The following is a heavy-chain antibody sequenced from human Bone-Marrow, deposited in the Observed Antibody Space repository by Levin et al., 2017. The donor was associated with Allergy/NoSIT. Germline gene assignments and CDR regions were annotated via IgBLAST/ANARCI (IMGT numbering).Heavy chain of an antibody. Sequence: GASVKVSCAASGFTISTNYMSWVRQVPGKGLEWVSIIHSGGRKNYADSVKVRFTISRDNYNNTLYLQMNSLRGEDTAIYYCARDDVVATNHWGQGTLVIVSS. D-gene: IGHD5-12*01. CDR3: ARDDVVATNH. CDR2: IHSGGRK. V-gene: IGHV3-66*01. J-gene: IGHJ4*02. CDR1: GFTISTNY.